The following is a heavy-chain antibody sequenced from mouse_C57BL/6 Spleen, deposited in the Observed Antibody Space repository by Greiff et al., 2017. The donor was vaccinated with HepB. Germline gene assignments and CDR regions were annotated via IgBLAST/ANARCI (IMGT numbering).Heavy chain of an antibody. CDR2: IDPSDSYT. CDR1: GYTFTSYW. Sequence: QVQLQQSGAELVKPGASVKLSCKASGYTFTSYWMQWVKQRPGQGLEWIGEIDPSDSYTNYNQKFKGKATLTVDTSSSTAYMQLSSLTSEDSAVYYCASRYYDYDGRAMDYWGQGTSVTVSS. CDR3: ASRYYDYDGRAMDY. V-gene: IGHV1-50*01. D-gene: IGHD2-4*01. J-gene: IGHJ4*01.